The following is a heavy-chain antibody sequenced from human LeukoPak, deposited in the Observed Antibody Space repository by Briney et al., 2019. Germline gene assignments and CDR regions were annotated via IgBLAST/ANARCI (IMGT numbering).Heavy chain of an antibody. CDR1: GYSFTTYG. D-gene: IGHD2-2*01. CDR3: ARDMVVLGYCSSTSCFDAFDI. V-gene: IGHV1-18*01. J-gene: IGHJ3*02. CDR2: ISAYNGNT. Sequence: APLKVSCKASGYSFTTYGITWVRQAPGQGLEWMGWISAYNGNTNYAQKVQGRVTMTTDTSTSTAYRELRSLRSDDTAVYFCARDMVVLGYCSSTSCFDAFDIWGQGTMVTVSS.